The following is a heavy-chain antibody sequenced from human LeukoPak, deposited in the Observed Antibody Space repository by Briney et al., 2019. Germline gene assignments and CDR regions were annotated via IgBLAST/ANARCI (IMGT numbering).Heavy chain of an antibody. D-gene: IGHD1/OR15-1a*01. CDR3: ARDRVGSNTRYYYYYDGMDA. Sequence: GGSLRLSCAASGFTVSSNYMSWVRQAPGKGLEWVSVIYSGGSTYYADSVKGRFTISRDNSKNTLYLQMNSLRAEDTAVYYCARDRVGSNTRYYYYYDGMDAWGQGTTVAVSS. J-gene: IGHJ6*02. CDR1: GFTVSSNY. V-gene: IGHV3-53*01. CDR2: IYSGGST.